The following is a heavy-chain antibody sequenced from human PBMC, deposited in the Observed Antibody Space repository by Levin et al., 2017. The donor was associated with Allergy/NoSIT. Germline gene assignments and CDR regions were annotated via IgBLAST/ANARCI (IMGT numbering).Heavy chain of an antibody. Sequence: LSQTLSLTCTVSGDSIISGHYYWSWIRQPPGKGLEWIGHSYYSGTAYYNPSLTSRLTISVDTSQNQFSLKLSSVTAADTAVYYCARVRNAGGRGWFDSWGQGTLVTVSS. CDR3: ARVRNAGGRGWFDS. CDR2: SYYSGTA. CDR1: GDSIISGHYY. V-gene: IGHV4-31*03. J-gene: IGHJ5*01. D-gene: IGHD2-8*02.